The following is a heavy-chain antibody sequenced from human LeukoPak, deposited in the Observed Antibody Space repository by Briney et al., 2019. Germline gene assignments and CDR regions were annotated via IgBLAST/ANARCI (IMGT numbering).Heavy chain of an antibody. CDR1: GFTFSEFW. CDR3: ARSSYSSSSSV. D-gene: IGHD6-6*01. CDR2: INSDGSEG. V-gene: IGHV3-7*03. Sequence: QPGGSLRLSCAVSGFTFSEFWMSWSRQAPGKGLEWVASINSDGSEGYYADVVKGRFTISRDNAKNSLYLQINSLRAEDTAVYYCARSSYSSSSSVWGQGTMVTVSS. J-gene: IGHJ3*01.